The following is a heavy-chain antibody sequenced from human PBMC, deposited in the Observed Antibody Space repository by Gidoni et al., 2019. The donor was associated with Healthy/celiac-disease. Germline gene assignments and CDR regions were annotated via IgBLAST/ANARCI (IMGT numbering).Heavy chain of an antibody. J-gene: IGHJ6*02. Sequence: EVQLVESGGGLVKPGGSLRLSCAASGFTFSSYSMNWVRQAPGKGLEWVSSISSSSSYIYYADSVKGRFTISRDNAKNSLYLQMNSLRAEDTAVYYCASDILTGSYGMDVWGQGTTVTVSS. CDR3: ASDILTGSYGMDV. D-gene: IGHD3-9*01. V-gene: IGHV3-21*01. CDR2: ISSSSSYI. CDR1: GFTFSSYS.